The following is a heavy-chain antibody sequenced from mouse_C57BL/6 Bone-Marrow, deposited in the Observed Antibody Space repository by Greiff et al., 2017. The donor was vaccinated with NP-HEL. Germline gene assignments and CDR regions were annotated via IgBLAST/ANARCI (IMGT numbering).Heavy chain of an antibody. Sequence: EVMLVESGGDLVKPGGSLKLSCAASGFTFSSYGMSWVRQTPDKRLEWVATISSGGSYTYYPDSVKGRFTISRDNAKNTLYLQMSSLKSEDTAMYYCARQGYSNWYYAMDYWGQGTSVTVSS. CDR3: ARQGYSNWYYAMDY. CDR1: GFTFSSYG. CDR2: ISSGGSYT. J-gene: IGHJ4*01. D-gene: IGHD2-5*01. V-gene: IGHV5-6*01.